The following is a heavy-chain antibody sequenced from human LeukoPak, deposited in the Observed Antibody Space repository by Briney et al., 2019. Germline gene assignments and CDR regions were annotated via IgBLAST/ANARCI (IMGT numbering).Heavy chain of an antibody. CDR2: IRSKAYGGTT. CDR3: ARDLHYYVAMDV. V-gene: IGHV3-71*01. D-gene: IGHD3-10*02. J-gene: IGHJ6*02. CDR1: GFTFSNAW. Sequence: GGSLRLSCAASGFTFSNAWMSWVRQAPGKGLEWVGFIRSKAYGGTTEYAASVKGRFTISRDDSKSIAYLQMNSLKTEDTAVYYCARDLHYYVAMDVWGQGTTVTVSS.